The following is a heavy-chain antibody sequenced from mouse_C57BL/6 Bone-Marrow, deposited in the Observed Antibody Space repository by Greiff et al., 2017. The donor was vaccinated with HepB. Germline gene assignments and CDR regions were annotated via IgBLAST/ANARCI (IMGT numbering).Heavy chain of an antibody. CDR2: IRSKSSNYAT. CDR3: VREEKGIYYGNLYYAMDY. V-gene: IGHV10-3*01. Sequence: EVQGVESGGGLVQPKGSLKLSCAASGFTFNTYAMHWVRQAPGKGLEWVARIRSKSSNYATYYADSVKDRFTISRDDSQSMLYLQMNNLKTEDTAMYYCVREEKGIYYGNLYYAMDYWGQGTSVTVSS. D-gene: IGHD2-1*01. CDR1: GFTFNTYA. J-gene: IGHJ4*01.